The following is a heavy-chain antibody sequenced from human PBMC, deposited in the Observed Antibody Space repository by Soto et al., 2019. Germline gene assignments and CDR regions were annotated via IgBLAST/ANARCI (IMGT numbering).Heavy chain of an antibody. J-gene: IGHJ4*02. V-gene: IGHV1-3*01. CDR2: INAGNGNT. CDR1: GYTFTSYA. Sequence: ASVKVSCKASGYTFTSYAMHWVRQAPGKRLEWMGWINAGNGNTKYSQKFQGRVTITRDTSASTAYMELSSLRSEDTAVYYCARAVGIAVDDYWGQGTLVTVSS. CDR3: ARAVGIAVDDY. D-gene: IGHD6-19*01.